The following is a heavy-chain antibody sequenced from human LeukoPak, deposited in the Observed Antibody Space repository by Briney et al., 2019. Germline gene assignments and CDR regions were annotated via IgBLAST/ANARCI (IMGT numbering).Heavy chain of an antibody. Sequence: ASVKVSCKASGGTFSSYAISWVRQAPGQGLEWMGRIIPIFGIANSAQKFQGRVTITTDESTSTAYMELSSLRSEDTAVYYCARAPSGSRDFDYWGQGTLVTVSS. J-gene: IGHJ4*02. CDR2: IIPIFGIA. V-gene: IGHV1-69*05. CDR3: ARAPSGSRDFDY. CDR1: GGTFSSYA. D-gene: IGHD1-26*01.